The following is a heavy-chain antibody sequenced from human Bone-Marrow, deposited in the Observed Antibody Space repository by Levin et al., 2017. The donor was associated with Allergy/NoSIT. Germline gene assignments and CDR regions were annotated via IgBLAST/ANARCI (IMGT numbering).Heavy chain of an antibody. D-gene: IGHD3-10*01. J-gene: IGHJ5*02. CDR2: INPNSGGT. CDR1: GYPFYAYF. V-gene: IGHV1-2*02. Sequence: GESLKISCKASGYPFYAYFIHWVRQAPGQGLEWMGWINPNSGGTSFAQKFQGRVTVTRDTSISTVYMELSSLRSEDTAVYYCARYYYGSARPYWFDPWGQGTLVTVSS. CDR3: ARYYYGSARPYWFDP.